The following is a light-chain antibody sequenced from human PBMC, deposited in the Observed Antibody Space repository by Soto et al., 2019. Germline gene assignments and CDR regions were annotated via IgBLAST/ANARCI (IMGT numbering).Light chain of an antibody. V-gene: IGLV1-44*01. CDR3: GAWDDSLSRWV. CDR1: GSNIGVNT. Sequence: QSVLTQPPSASGTPGQRVTISCSGSGSNIGVNTVNWYQQVSGTAPKLLIHTNDQRPSGVPDRFSGSKSGASASLAISRLQSEDEADYFCGAWDDSLSRWVFGGGTKVTVL. CDR2: TND. J-gene: IGLJ3*02.